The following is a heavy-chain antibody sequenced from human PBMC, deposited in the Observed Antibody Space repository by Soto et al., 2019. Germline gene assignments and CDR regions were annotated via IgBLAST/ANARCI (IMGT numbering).Heavy chain of an antibody. V-gene: IGHV4-30-2*01. J-gene: IGHJ5*02. CDR1: GASISSGGYS. D-gene: IGHD7-27*01. Sequence: QVQLQESGPGLVKPSQTLSLTCAVSGASISSGGYSWTWIRQPPGEGLEWIGYFSHTGGTYYNPSLKSRVIISLDGSKNHLSLKLKSVTAADTAVYYCARLNGDPASWGQGTLVTVSS. CDR2: FSHTGGT. CDR3: ARLNGDPAS.